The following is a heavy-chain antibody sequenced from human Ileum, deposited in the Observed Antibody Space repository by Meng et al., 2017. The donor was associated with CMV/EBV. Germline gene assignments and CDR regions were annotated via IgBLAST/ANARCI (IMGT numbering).Heavy chain of an antibody. D-gene: IGHD1-26*01. CDR2: INHRGTT. J-gene: IGHJ4*02. CDR1: GGSFSSFS. CDR3: TRGRVGDWGFDF. V-gene: IGHV4-34*02. Sequence: QVQLQQCGAGLLKPSEPLSLTCGVNGGSFSSFSWTWIRQPPGKGPEWIGDINHRGTTNYSPSLKSRVTISIDTSKKQFSLRLSSLTAADTAVYYCTRGRVGDWGFDFWGQGTLVTVPS.